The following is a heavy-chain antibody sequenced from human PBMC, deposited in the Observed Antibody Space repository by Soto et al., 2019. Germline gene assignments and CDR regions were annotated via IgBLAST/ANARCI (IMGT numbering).Heavy chain of an antibody. CDR2: IIPFFGTA. Sequence: ASVKVSCKASGYTFTSYGITWVRQAPGQGLEWMGGIIPFFGTANYAQKFQGRVTITADASTSTVYMELSSLRSEDTAVYYCARDGSVTSAYWGQGTLVTVSS. CDR1: GYTFTSYG. D-gene: IGHD4-4*01. V-gene: IGHV1-69*13. CDR3: ARDGSVTSAY. J-gene: IGHJ4*02.